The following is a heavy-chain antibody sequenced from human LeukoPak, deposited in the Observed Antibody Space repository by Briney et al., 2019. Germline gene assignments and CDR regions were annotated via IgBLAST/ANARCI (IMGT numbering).Heavy chain of an antibody. Sequence: GGSLRLSCAASGFILSTYELNWVRQAPGKGLEWVSYISSGGITINYADSVRGRFTISRDNTKNSLYLQMNSLRAEDTAVYYCARGGRTSYYVDSWGQGTLVTVSS. J-gene: IGHJ4*02. CDR1: GFILSTYE. V-gene: IGHV3-48*03. CDR2: ISSGGITI. D-gene: IGHD1-14*01. CDR3: ARGGRTSYYVDS.